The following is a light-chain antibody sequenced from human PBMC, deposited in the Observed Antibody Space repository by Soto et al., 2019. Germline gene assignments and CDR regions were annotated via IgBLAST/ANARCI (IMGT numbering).Light chain of an antibody. J-gene: IGKJ1*01. CDR1: QSVSSSY. Sequence: EIVLTQSPGTLSLSTGERATLSCRASQSVSSSYLAWYQQKPGQAPRLLIYGASSRATGIPDRFSGSGSGTDFTLTISRLEPEDCAVYYCQKYGSSPLAFGQGTKVEIK. CDR2: GAS. V-gene: IGKV3-20*01. CDR3: QKYGSSPLA.